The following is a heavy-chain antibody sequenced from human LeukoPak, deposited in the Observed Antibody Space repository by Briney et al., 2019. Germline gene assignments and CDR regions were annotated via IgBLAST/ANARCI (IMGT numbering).Heavy chain of an antibody. CDR2: INSDGSST. Sequence: PGGSLRLSCAASGFTFSSYWMHWVRQAPGKGLVWVSRINSDGSSTSYADSVKGRFTISRDNSKNTLYLQMNSLRAEDTAVYYCARDDPHYGLETSGSVDYWGQGTLVTVSS. CDR3: ARDDPHYGLETSGSVDY. J-gene: IGHJ4*02. CDR1: GFTFSSYW. V-gene: IGHV3-74*01. D-gene: IGHD3-10*01.